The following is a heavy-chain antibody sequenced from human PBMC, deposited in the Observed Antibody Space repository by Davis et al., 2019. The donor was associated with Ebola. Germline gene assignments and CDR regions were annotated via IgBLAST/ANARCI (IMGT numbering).Heavy chain of an antibody. Sequence: GESLKISCSAAGFSFSNYTMHWVRQAPGKGLECVSAVRSDGHNTYYADSVTGRFTISRDNSKNTLYLQMSSLRTGDTAVYYCVKGIVGTAKVYWGQGTLVTVSS. D-gene: IGHD1-26*01. CDR2: VRSDGHNT. CDR3: VKGIVGTAKVY. CDR1: GFSFSNYT. V-gene: IGHV3-64D*08. J-gene: IGHJ4*02.